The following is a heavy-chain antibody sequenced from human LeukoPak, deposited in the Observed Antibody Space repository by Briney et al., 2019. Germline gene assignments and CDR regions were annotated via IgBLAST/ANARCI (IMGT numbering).Heavy chain of an antibody. V-gene: IGHV3-21*01. CDR3: ARDPDPHYYYYYGMDV. CDR2: ISSSSSNI. J-gene: IGHJ6*02. CDR1: GFTFSSYS. Sequence: GGSLRLYCAASGFTFSSYSMNWVRQAQGKGREGVSSISSSSSNIYYADSVKGRFTIARDKAKNSPYLQMNSLRAEDTAVYYCARDPDPHYYYYYGMDVWGQGTTVTVSS.